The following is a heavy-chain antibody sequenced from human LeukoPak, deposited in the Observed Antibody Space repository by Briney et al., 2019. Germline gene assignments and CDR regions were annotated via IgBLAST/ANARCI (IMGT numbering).Heavy chain of an antibody. J-gene: IGHJ5*02. CDR1: GFTFSGYS. CDR2: ISSSSSYI. V-gene: IGHV3-21*01. CDR3: ASGVEGEQWLVDVYWFDP. Sequence: GGSLRLSCAASGFTFSGYSMNWVRQAPGKGLEWVSSISSSSSYIYYADSVKGRFTISRDNAKNSLYLQMNSLRAEDTAVYYCASGVEGEQWLVDVYWFDPWGQGTLVTVSS. D-gene: IGHD6-19*01.